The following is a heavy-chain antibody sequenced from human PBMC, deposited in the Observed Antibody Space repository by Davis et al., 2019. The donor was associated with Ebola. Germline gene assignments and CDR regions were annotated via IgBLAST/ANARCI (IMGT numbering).Heavy chain of an antibody. CDR3: ARSGAILVPVRYYGMDV. J-gene: IGHJ6*02. CDR2: ISSSDGTI. D-gene: IGHD3-10*01. CDR1: GFTFTNYE. Sequence: GESLKISCVASGFTFTNYEMNWVRQAPGKGLEWISYISSSDGTIYYADSVKGRFTVSRDNAKSTLYLQMNSLRAEDTAVYYCARSGAILVPVRYYGMDVWGQGTTVIVSS. V-gene: IGHV3-48*03.